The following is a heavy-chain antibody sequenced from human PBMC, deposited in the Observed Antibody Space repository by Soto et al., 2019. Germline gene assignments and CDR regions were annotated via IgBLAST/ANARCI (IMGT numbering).Heavy chain of an antibody. J-gene: IGHJ4*02. CDR3: AAANRGVANFDY. CDR1: GFTFTSSA. Sequence: SVKVSCKASGFTFTSSAMQGVRQARGQRLEWIGWIVVGSGNTNYAQKFQERVTITRDMSTSTAYMELSSLRSEDTAVYYCAAANRGVANFDYWGQGTLVTVSS. D-gene: IGHD3-10*01. V-gene: IGHV1-58*02. CDR2: IVVGSGNT.